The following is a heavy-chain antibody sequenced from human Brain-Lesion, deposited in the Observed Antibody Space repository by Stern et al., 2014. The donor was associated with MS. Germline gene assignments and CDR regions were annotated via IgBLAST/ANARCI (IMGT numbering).Heavy chain of an antibody. V-gene: IGHV1-2*02. CDR1: GYIFTGYY. J-gene: IGHJ6*02. CDR3: ARDQRGITIFGVVTDYYYLGMDV. CDR2: INPNTGGP. Sequence: QVQLVQSGAEVKKPGASVKVSCKTSGYIFTGYYIHWVRQAPGQGLEWMAWINPNTGGPKYAQKFQGRVTMSRDTSISTAYVGLSSLTSDDTAVYYCARDQRGITIFGVVTDYYYLGMDVWGQGTTVTVSS. D-gene: IGHD3-3*01.